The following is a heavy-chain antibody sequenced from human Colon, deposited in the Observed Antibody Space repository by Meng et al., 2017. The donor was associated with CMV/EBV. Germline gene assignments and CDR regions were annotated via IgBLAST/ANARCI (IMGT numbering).Heavy chain of an antibody. J-gene: IGHJ4*02. CDR2: IYPGDSDT. D-gene: IGHD6-13*01. CDR1: GYSFTSYW. Sequence: GESLKISCKGSGYSFTSYWIGWVRQMPGKGLEWMGIIYPGDSDTRYSPSFQGQVTISADKSISTAYLQWSSLKASDTAMYYCARHAGGPSRTSSSGLFYWGQGTLVTVSS. V-gene: IGHV5-51*01. CDR3: ARHAGGPSRTSSSGLFY.